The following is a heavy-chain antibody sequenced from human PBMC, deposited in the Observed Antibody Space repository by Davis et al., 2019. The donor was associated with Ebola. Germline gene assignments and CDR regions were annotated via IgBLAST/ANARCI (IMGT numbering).Heavy chain of an antibody. CDR1: GGTFSSYA. J-gene: IGHJ4*02. V-gene: IGHV1-69*13. D-gene: IGHD3-3*01. CDR2: IIPMFRSP. Sequence: SVKVSCKASGGTFSSYAISWVRQAPGHGLEWMGGIIPMFRSPHYAQKFQDRVTITADESTRTVYMELSSLRSEDTAVYYCARDWSGYWGQGTLVTVSS. CDR3: ARDWSGY.